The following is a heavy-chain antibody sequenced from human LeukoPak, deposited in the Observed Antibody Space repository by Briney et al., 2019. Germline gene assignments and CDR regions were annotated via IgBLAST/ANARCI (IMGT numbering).Heavy chain of an antibody. J-gene: IGHJ4*02. Sequence: ASVKVSCKASGYTFTGYYMHWVRQAPGQGLEWMGWINPNSGGTNYAQKFQGRVTMTRDTSISTAYMELSRLRSDDTAVYYCARSRLQLWLRAFVYWGQGTLVTVSS. CDR3: ARSRLQLWLRAFVY. CDR2: INPNSGGT. V-gene: IGHV1-2*02. CDR1: GYTFTGYY. D-gene: IGHD5-18*01.